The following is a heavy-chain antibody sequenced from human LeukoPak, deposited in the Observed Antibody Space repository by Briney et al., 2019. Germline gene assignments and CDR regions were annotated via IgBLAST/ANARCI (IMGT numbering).Heavy chain of an antibody. D-gene: IGHD6-19*01. J-gene: IGHJ4*02. CDR2: IYSAGNT. CDR1: GFTVSSNY. CDR3: ARGGTPGYSSGRIDY. V-gene: IGHV3-53*04. Sequence: PGGSLRLSCVASGFTVSSNYMSWVRQAPGKGLEWVSVIYSAGNTYYADSVKGRFTISRHNSENTLYLHMNSLRVEDTAVYFCARGGTPGYSSGRIDYWGQGTLVTLSS.